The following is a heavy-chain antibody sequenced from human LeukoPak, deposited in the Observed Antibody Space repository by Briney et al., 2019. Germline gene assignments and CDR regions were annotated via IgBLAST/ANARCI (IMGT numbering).Heavy chain of an antibody. J-gene: IGHJ4*02. CDR1: GFTFSSHW. CDR2: IKQDGSEK. V-gene: IGHV3-7*01. Sequence: GGSLRLSCAASGFTFSSHWMNWVRQAPGKGLEWVANIKQDGSEKYYVDSVKGRFTISRDNAKNSLYLQMNSLRAEDTAVYYCARDGPSYGGNCVFDHWGQGALVTVS. CDR3: ARDGPSYGGNCVFDH. D-gene: IGHD4-23*01.